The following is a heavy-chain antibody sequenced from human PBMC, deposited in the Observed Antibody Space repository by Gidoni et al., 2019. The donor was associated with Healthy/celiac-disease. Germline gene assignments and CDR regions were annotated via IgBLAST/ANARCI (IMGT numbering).Heavy chain of an antibody. CDR1: GFTFADSA. CDR3: AKDGNDYSNAYNWFDP. V-gene: IGHV3-9*01. CDR2: ISWNSGSI. D-gene: IGHD4-4*01. J-gene: IGHJ5*02. Sequence: EVQLVEPGGGLVQPGRSLRLSCAAYGFTFADSAMHWVRQAPGKGLEWVSGISWNSGSIGYADSVKGRFTISRDNAKNSLYLQMNSLRAEDTALYYCAKDGNDYSNAYNWFDPWGQGTLVTVSS.